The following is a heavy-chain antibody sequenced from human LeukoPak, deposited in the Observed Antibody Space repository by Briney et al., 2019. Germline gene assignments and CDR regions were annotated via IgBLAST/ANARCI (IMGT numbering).Heavy chain of an antibody. V-gene: IGHV4-59*08. CDR1: GGSISSYY. Sequence: SETLSLTCTVSGGSISSYYWSWIRQPPGKGLEWIGYIYYSGSTNYNPPLKRRVTISVDTSKNQFSLKLSSVTAADTAVYYCARHMGLGYTYFYPYFDYWGQGSLVTVSS. CDR3: ARHMGLGYTYFYPYFDY. CDR2: IYYSGST. J-gene: IGHJ4*01. D-gene: IGHD1-1*01.